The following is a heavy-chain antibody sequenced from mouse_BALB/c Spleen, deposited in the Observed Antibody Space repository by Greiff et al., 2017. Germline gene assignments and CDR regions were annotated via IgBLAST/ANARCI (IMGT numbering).Heavy chain of an antibody. Sequence: EVQVVESGGGLVKPGGSLKLSCAASGFTFSSYAMSWVRQTPEKRLEWVATISSGGSYTYYPDSVKGRFTISRDNAKNTLYLQMSSLRSEDTAMYYCARRNGYYWYFDVWGAGTTVTVSS. D-gene: IGHD2-2*01. J-gene: IGHJ1*01. CDR3: ARRNGYYWYFDV. V-gene: IGHV5-9-3*01. CDR2: ISSGGSYT. CDR1: GFTFSSYA.